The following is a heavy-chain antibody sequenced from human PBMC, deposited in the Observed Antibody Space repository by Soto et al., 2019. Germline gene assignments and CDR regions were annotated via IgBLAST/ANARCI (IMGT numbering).Heavy chain of an antibody. V-gene: IGHV1-69*13. CDR1: GGTSSNYV. D-gene: IGHD6-13*01. J-gene: IGHJ4*02. CDR3: ARDYTSSYSSTPFDY. Sequence: SVKVSCKASGGTSSNYVISWVRQAPGQGLEWMGGIIPIFGTPTYAQKFQGRVTITADDSTSTAYMELSSLRSEDTALYYCARDYTSSYSSTPFDYWGQGTLVTVSS. CDR2: IIPIFGTP.